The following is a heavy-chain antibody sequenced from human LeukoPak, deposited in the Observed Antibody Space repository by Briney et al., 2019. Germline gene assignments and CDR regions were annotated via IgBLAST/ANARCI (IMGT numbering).Heavy chain of an antibody. J-gene: IGHJ3*02. CDR2: IYSDDST. CDR1: GFTVSSNY. V-gene: IGHV3-53*01. CDR3: AREFDAGSYFSVGDAFDI. D-gene: IGHD1-26*01. Sequence: GGSLRLSCAASGFTVSSNYMSWVRQAPGKGLEWVSLIYSDDSTYYADSVKGRFTISRDTSKNTLYLQMNSLRAEDTAVYYCAREFDAGSYFSVGDAFDIWGQGTMVIVSS.